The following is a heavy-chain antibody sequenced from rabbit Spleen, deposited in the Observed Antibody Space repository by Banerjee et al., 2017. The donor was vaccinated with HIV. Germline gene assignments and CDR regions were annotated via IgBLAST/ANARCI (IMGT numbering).Heavy chain of an antibody. D-gene: IGHD8-1*01. CDR2: IAGDSSGFT. J-gene: IGHJ3*01. CDR3: ARDTGTSFSSYGMDL. V-gene: IGHV1S40*01. CDR1: GVPFSSNHY. Sequence: QSLEESGGDLVKPGASLTLTCTASGVPFSSNHYMCWVRQAPGKGLEWISCIAGDSSGFTYSATWAKGRFTCSKTSSTTVTLQMTSLTVADTATYFCARDTGTSFSSYGMDLWGQGTLVTVS.